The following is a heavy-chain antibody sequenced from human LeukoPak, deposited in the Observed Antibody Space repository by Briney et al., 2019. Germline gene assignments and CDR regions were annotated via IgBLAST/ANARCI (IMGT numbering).Heavy chain of an antibody. CDR3: ARQVGTASSHDFGH. V-gene: IGHV7-4-1*02. J-gene: IGHJ4*01. D-gene: IGHD2-21*02. Sequence: ASVKVSCKASGYTFTTYVLNWVRQAPGQGFEGMGFINTYTRNPTYAQGFTGRFVFSLDTSVSTAYLQISNLKAEDTAVYYCARQVGTASSHDFGHWGHGTLVTVSS. CDR2: INTYTRNP. CDR1: GYTFTTYV.